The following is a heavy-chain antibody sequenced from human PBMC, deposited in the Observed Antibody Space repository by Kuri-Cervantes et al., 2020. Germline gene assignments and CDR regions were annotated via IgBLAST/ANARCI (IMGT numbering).Heavy chain of an antibody. Sequence: GGSLRLSCAASGFTVSSNYMSWVRQAPGKGLEWVSVIYSGGSTYYADSVKGRFTISRDNSKNTLYLQMNSLRAEDTAVYYCASGYDILTGYPYFDYWGQGTLVTVSS. CDR2: IYSGGST. J-gene: IGHJ4*02. D-gene: IGHD3-9*01. V-gene: IGHV3-66*01. CDR3: ASGYDILTGYPYFDY. CDR1: GFTVSSNY.